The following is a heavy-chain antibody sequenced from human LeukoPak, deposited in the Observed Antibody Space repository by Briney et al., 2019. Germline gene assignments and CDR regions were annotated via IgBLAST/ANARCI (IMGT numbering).Heavy chain of an antibody. Sequence: GASVKVSCKASGGTFSSYAISWVRQAPGQGLEWMGWINPNSGGTNYAQKFQGRVTMTRDTSISTAYMELSRLRSDDTAVYYCARDVGSRGSIAARRSFVYWGQGTLVTVSS. CDR1: GGTFSSYA. D-gene: IGHD6-6*01. J-gene: IGHJ4*02. CDR3: ARDVGSRGSIAARRSFVY. CDR2: INPNSGGT. V-gene: IGHV1-2*02.